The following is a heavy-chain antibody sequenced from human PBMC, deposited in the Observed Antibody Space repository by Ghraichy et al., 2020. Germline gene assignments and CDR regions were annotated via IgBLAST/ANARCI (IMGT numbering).Heavy chain of an antibody. J-gene: IGHJ5*02. V-gene: IGHV3-30*04. CDR2: ISDDGSEK. CDR1: GFNFRTYA. Sequence: LTCAASGFNFRTYALHWVRQAPGKGLEWVTVISDDGSEKHYADSVKGRFTISRDNDKDTLYLQMDSLRTEDTAVYYCARDARTRPSNWFDPWGQGTLVTGSS. CDR3: ARDARTRPSNWFDP.